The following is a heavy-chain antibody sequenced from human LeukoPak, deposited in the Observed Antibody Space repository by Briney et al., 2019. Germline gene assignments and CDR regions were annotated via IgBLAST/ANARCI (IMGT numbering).Heavy chain of an antibody. V-gene: IGHV3-23*01. CDR2: ISGSGGST. D-gene: IGHD6-19*01. CDR1: GFTFSSYA. Sequence: GGSLRLSCAASGFTFSSYAMSWVRQAPGKGLEWVSAISGSGGSTYYADSVKGRFPISRDNSKNTLYLQMNSLRAEDTAVYYCAKGYSSGWSGFSAFDYWGQGTLVTVSS. J-gene: IGHJ4*02. CDR3: AKGYSSGWSGFSAFDY.